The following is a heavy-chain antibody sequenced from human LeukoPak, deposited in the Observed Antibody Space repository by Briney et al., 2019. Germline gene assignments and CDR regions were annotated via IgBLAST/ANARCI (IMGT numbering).Heavy chain of an antibody. Sequence: GESLRLSCAASGFTFSSYAMTWVRQAPGKGLEWVAVIWYDGSNKYYADSVKGRFTISRDNSKNTLYLQMNSLRAEDTAVYYCATTPGYSYGYSRYWGQGTLVTVSS. CDR1: GFTFSSYA. D-gene: IGHD5-18*01. CDR2: IWYDGSNK. J-gene: IGHJ4*02. CDR3: ATTPGYSYGYSRY. V-gene: IGHV3-33*08.